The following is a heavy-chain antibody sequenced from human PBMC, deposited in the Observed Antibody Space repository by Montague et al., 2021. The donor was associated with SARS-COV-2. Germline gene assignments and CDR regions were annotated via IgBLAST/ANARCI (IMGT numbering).Heavy chain of an antibody. Sequence: SETLSLTCAVHGGSFNDYYWSWIRQAPGKGLEWTGEINHSGSTNYNPSLKSRVTISVDTSKNQFSLKLSSVTAADTAVYYCARGAPTITMIVVVVTGAGWYFDLWGRGTLVSVSA. D-gene: IGHD3-22*01. J-gene: IGHJ2*01. CDR2: INHSGST. CDR3: ARGAPTITMIVVVVTGAGWYFDL. V-gene: IGHV4-34*01. CDR1: GGSFNDYY.